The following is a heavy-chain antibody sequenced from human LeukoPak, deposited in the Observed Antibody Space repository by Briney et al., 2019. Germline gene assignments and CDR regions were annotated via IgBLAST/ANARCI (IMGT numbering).Heavy chain of an antibody. CDR3: ASGSSGWYMGSVY. Sequence: GSLRLSCAASGFTFSSYSMNWVRQAPGKGLEWVSSISSSSSYIYYADSVKGRFTISRDNAKNSLYLQMNSLRAEDTAVYYCASGSSGWYMGSVYWGQGTRLTVSS. V-gene: IGHV3-21*01. CDR1: GFTFSSYS. D-gene: IGHD6-19*01. J-gene: IGHJ1*01. CDR2: ISSSSSYI.